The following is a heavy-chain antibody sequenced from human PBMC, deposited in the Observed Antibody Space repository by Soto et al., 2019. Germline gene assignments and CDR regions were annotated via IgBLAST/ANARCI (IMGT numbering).Heavy chain of an antibody. J-gene: IGHJ5*02. CDR2: IKKDGSVK. CDR1: GFTFSNYW. D-gene: IGHD6-19*01. CDR3: ARDTGYNSGWGS. Sequence: EVQLVESGGDLVQPGGSLRLSCAASGFTFSNYWMSWVRQAPGKGLEWVANIKKDGSVKYYVGSVRGRFTISRDNAKNSLYLEMNSLRAEDTAVYYCARDTGYNSGWGSWGQGTLVTVSS. V-gene: IGHV3-7*04.